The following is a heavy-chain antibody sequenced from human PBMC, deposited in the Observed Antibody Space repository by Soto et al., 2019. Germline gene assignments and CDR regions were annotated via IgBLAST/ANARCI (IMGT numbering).Heavy chain of an antibody. V-gene: IGHV1-2*02. CDR3: ARDAISYSSSPYFDY. D-gene: IGHD6-6*01. J-gene: IGHJ4*02. CDR2: INPHSGAT. CDR1: GYTFTGYY. Sequence: ASVKVSCKTSGYTFTGYYIHWVRQAPGQGLEWVGWINPHSGATDSAQKFQGRVTMTRDTSISTAYMELASLTSDDTALYYCARDAISYSSSPYFDYWGQGTLVTVSS.